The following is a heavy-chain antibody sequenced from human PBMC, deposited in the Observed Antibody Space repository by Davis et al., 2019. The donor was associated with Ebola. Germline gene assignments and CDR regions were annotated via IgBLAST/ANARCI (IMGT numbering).Heavy chain of an antibody. D-gene: IGHD6-19*01. Sequence: GESLKISCAASGFTFSSYWMSWVRQAPGKGLEWVANIKQDGSEKYYVDSVKGRFTISRDNAENSLYLQMNSLRAEDTAVYYCARRSGWYGYYYYGMDVWGQGTTVTVSS. V-gene: IGHV3-7*01. CDR2: IKQDGSEK. J-gene: IGHJ6*02. CDR1: GFTFSSYW. CDR3: ARRSGWYGYYYYGMDV.